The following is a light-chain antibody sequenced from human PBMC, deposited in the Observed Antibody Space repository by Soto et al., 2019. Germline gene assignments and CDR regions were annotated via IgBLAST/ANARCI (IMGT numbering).Light chain of an antibody. CDR2: DAS. CDR1: QSVSSY. J-gene: IGKJ2*01. Sequence: ESVLTQSPATLSLSPGERATLSCMASQSVSSYLAWYQQKPGQAPRLLIYDASNRATGIPARFSGSGSGTDFTLTISSLEPEDVAVYYCQQRTNWYTFGQGTKLEIK. V-gene: IGKV3-11*01. CDR3: QQRTNWYT.